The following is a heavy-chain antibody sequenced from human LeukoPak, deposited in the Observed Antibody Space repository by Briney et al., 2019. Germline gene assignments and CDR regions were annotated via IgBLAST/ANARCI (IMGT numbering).Heavy chain of an antibody. J-gene: IGHJ4*02. Sequence: GGSLRLSCAASGFTFSTYWMTWVRQAPGKGLEWVAVIWYDGSNKYYADSVKGRFTISRDNSKNTLYLQMNSLRAEDTAVYYCARDSSGYFDYWGQGTLVTVSS. D-gene: IGHD3-22*01. CDR1: GFTFSTYW. CDR3: ARDSSGYFDY. V-gene: IGHV3-33*08. CDR2: IWYDGSNK.